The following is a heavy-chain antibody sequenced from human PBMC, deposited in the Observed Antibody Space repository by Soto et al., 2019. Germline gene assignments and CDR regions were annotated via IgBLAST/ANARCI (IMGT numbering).Heavy chain of an antibody. Sequence: GASVKVSCKASGYTFTSYDMHWGRQAPGQRLEWMGWINAGNGNTKYSQKFQGRVTITRDTSASTAYMELSSLRSEDTAVYYCARDLWLDEPMGFWGQGTLDTVSS. CDR2: INAGNGNT. D-gene: IGHD6-19*01. J-gene: IGHJ4*02. V-gene: IGHV1-3*01. CDR3: ARDLWLDEPMGF. CDR1: GYTFTSYD.